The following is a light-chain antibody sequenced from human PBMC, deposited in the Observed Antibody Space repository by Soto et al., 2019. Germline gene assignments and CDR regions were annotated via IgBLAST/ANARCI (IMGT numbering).Light chain of an antibody. CDR2: DGF. CDR1: QGIRNR. J-gene: IGKJ4*01. CDR3: QQYANVPLT. V-gene: IGKV1-33*01. Sequence: DIQMTQSPSSLSASVGDRVTITCQASQGIRNRLNWYQQKPGKAPKLLIYDGFNLDSGVPSRFSGVGYGTEFAFTISSLQPEDFATYFCQQYANVPLTFGGGTRVEMK.